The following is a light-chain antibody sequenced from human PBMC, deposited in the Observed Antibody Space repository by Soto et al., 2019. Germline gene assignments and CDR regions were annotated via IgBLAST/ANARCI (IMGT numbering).Light chain of an antibody. J-gene: IGKJ1*01. V-gene: IGKV1D-8*01. Sequence: VIFISLSPYLLCSFTVVSVTISHRMSQGISSYLPWYQQKPGKAPELLIYCASSLQSGVPSRFSGSGSGTDFTLTISCLQSEDFATYYCQQYYSCPWTFGQGTKVDIK. CDR3: QQYYSCPWT. CDR1: QGISSY. CDR2: CAS.